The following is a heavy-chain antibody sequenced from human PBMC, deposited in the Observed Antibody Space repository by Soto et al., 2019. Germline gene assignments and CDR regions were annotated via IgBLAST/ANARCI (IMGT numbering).Heavy chain of an antibody. V-gene: IGHV4-31*01. CDR3: ARDLRPGSPIYYYYYGMDV. D-gene: IGHD3-16*01. CDR2: IYYSGST. CDR1: GGSISSGGYY. J-gene: IGHJ6*02. Sequence: PSETLSLTCTVSGGSISSGGYYWSWIRQHPGKGLEWIGYIYYSGSTYYNPSLKSLFTISVDTSKNQFSLKLSSVTAADTAVYYCARDLRPGSPIYYYYYGMDVWGQGTTVTVSS.